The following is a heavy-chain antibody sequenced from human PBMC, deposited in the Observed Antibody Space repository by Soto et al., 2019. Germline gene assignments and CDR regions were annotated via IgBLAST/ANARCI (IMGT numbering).Heavy chain of an antibody. CDR2: LNSDGSDA. V-gene: IGHV3-74*01. Sequence: GGSLRLSCAASGFTFSNYWMHWVRQAPGSGLAWVSRLNSDGSDADYTDSVKGRFTISRDDAKNTLYLQMNSLRAEDTAIYYCARELSAFGMDVWGQGTTVTVSS. CDR1: GFTFSNYW. J-gene: IGHJ6*02. CDR3: ARELSAFGMDV. D-gene: IGHD3-16*02.